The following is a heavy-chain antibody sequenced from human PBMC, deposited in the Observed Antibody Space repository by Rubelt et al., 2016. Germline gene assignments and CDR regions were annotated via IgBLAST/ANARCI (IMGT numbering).Heavy chain of an antibody. D-gene: IGHD6-6*01. CDR1: GFTFSSYA. CDR3: AREYGSSSPRYNWFDP. Sequence: QVQLVESGGGVVQPGRSLRLSCAASGFTFSSYAMHWVRQAPGKGLEWVAVISYDGSNKYYADSVKGRFTISRDNSKNTLYLQMNSLRAEDTAVYYCAREYGSSSPRYNWFDPWGQGTLVTVSS. CDR2: ISYDGSNK. V-gene: IGHV3-30*04. J-gene: IGHJ5*02.